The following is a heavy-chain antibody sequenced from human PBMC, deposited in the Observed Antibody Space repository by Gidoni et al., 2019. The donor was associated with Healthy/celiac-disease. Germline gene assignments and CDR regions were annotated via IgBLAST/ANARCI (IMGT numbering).Heavy chain of an antibody. D-gene: IGHD3-9*01. Sequence: QLQLQESGPGLVKPSETLSLTCTVSGGSISSSSYYWGWIRQPPGKGLEWIGSIYYSGSTYYNPSLKSRVTISVDTYKNQFSLKLSSVTAAETAVYYCARGARYYDILTGYSSDAFDIWGQGTMVTVSS. J-gene: IGHJ3*02. CDR2: IYYSGST. CDR3: ARGARYYDILTGYSSDAFDI. CDR1: GGSISSSSYY. V-gene: IGHV4-39*01.